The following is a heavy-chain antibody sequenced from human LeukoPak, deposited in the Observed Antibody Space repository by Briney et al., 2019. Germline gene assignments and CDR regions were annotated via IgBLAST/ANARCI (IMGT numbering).Heavy chain of an antibody. Sequence: PGGSLRLSCAASGFTFSSYGMHWVRQAPGKRLEWVAVIWYDGSNKYYADSVKGRFTISRDNSKNTLYLQMNSLRAEDTAVYYCAKGRFWVQLWLDYFDYWGQGTLVTVSS. CDR3: AKGRFWVQLWLDYFDY. J-gene: IGHJ4*02. D-gene: IGHD5-18*01. CDR1: GFTFSSYG. CDR2: IWYDGSNK. V-gene: IGHV3-33*06.